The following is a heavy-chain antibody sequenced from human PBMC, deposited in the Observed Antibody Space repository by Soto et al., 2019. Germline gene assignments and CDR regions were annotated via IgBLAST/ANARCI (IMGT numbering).Heavy chain of an antibody. Sequence: PSETLSLTCTVSSCSISSYYWSWIRQPPGKGLEWIGYIYYSGSTYYNPSLKSRVTISVDTSKNQFSLKLSSVTAADTAVYYCARRRLSSSSFHTYLDYWGQGTLVTVSS. CDR2: IYYSGST. D-gene: IGHD6-6*01. CDR3: ARRRLSSSSFHTYLDY. V-gene: IGHV4-59*08. J-gene: IGHJ4*02. CDR1: SCSISSYY.